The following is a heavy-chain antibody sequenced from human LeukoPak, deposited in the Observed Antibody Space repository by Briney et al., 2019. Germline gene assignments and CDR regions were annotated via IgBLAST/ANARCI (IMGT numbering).Heavy chain of an antibody. Sequence: GGSLRLSCAASGFTFSSYAMSWVRQAPGKGLEWVSAISGSGGSTYYADSVKGRFTISRDNSKNTLYLQMNSLIPEDTAVYYCAKGSAYGDYYYYGMDVWGQGTTVTVS. D-gene: IGHD4-17*01. CDR2: ISGSGGST. CDR3: AKGSAYGDYYYYGMDV. V-gene: IGHV3-23*01. J-gene: IGHJ6*02. CDR1: GFTFSSYA.